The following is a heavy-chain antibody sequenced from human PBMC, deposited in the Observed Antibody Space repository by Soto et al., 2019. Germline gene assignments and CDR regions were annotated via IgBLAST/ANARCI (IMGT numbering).Heavy chain of an antibody. Sequence: QVQLVESGGGLVKPGGSLRLSCAASGFTFSDYYMSWIRQAPGKGLEWVSYISNSISYTKYADSVKGRFTISRDNAMNSLYLQMNSLRAEDTAVYYCARLVYGSGSYYFDHWGQGTLVTVSS. J-gene: IGHJ4*02. CDR3: ARLVYGSGSYYFDH. CDR1: GFTFSDYY. D-gene: IGHD3-10*01. CDR2: ISNSISYT. V-gene: IGHV3-11*06.